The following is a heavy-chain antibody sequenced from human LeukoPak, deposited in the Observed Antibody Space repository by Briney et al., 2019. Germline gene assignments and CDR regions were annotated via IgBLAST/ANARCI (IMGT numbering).Heavy chain of an antibody. J-gene: IGHJ4*02. Sequence: AGGSLRLSCAASGFTFSSYAMSWVRQAPGKGLEWVSAISGSGGSTYYADSVKGRFTISRDNSKNTLYLQMNSLRAEDTAVYYCAKGRWFGELLGYYFDYWGQGTLVTVSS. D-gene: IGHD3-10*01. CDR2: ISGSGGST. CDR3: AKGRWFGELLGYYFDY. CDR1: GFTFSSYA. V-gene: IGHV3-23*01.